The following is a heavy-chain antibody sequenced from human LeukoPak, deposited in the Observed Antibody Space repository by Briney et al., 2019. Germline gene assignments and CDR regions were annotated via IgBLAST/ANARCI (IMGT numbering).Heavy chain of an antibody. D-gene: IGHD7-27*01. CDR2: INPNSGGT. CDR3: AREAELGITIGY. V-gene: IGHV1-2*02. CDR1: GYTFTSYY. Sequence: GASVNVSCKASGYTFTSYYMHWVRQAPGQGLEWMGWINPNSGGTNYAQKFQGRVTMTRDTSISTAYMELSRLRSDDTAVYYCAREAELGITIGYWGQGTLVTVSS. J-gene: IGHJ4*02.